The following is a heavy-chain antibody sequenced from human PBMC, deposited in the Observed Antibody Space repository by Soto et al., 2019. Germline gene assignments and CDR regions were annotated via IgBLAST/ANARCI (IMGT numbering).Heavy chain of an antibody. V-gene: IGHV4-59*01. Sequence: QVQLQESGPGLVKPSETLSLTCTVSGGSISNYYWSWIRQPPGKGLEWIGYIYYSGSTNYSPSLKSRVTISVATSKNQFSLELSSVTAADTAVYYCERGSYGDHYWGQGTLVTVSS. CDR1: GGSISNYY. D-gene: IGHD4-17*01. CDR2: IYYSGST. J-gene: IGHJ4*02. CDR3: ERGSYGDHY.